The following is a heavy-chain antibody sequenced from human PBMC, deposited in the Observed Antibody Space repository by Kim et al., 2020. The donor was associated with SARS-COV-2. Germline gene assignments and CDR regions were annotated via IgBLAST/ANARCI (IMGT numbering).Heavy chain of an antibody. J-gene: IGHJ3*02. Sequence: FTISRDNSKNTLYLQMNSLRAEDTAVYYCARDPSSPYDYCDYESSGAFDIWGQGTMVTVSS. V-gene: IGHV3-53*01. CDR3: ARDPSSPYDYCDYESSGAFDI. D-gene: IGHD4-17*01.